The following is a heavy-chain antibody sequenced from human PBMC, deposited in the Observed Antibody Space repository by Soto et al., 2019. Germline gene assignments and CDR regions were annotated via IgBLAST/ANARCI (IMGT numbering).Heavy chain of an antibody. CDR3: ATEPPGAGPFNF. CDR2: TTNNSNYI. Sequence: GGSLRLSCVASGFTFSSYTLNWVRQTPGKGLEWVASTTNNSNYIYYAASVEGRFTISRDNAKGSLFLHMNSLRAEDTAVYFCATEPPGAGPFNFWGQGTLVTVSS. V-gene: IGHV3-21*06. J-gene: IGHJ3*01. D-gene: IGHD3-10*01. CDR1: GFTFSSYT.